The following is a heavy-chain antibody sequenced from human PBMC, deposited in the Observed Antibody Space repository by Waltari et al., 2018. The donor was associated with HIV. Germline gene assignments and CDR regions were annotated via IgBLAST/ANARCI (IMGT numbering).Heavy chain of an antibody. V-gene: IGHV4-38-2*02. D-gene: IGHD3-10*01. CDR1: GYSISSGYY. J-gene: IGHJ6*02. CDR2: IYPSGSP. CDR3: AREVRVYCSGSYSSVYYYYGMDV. Sequence: QVQLQESGPGLVKPSETLSLTCAVSGYSISSGYYWGWIWKPQGKGLECIGSIYPSGSPSFTPSLMRPVTLSVVTSKTQFSLTLLSVTSADTAVYYCAREVRVYCSGSYSSVYYYYGMDVWGQGTTVTVSS.